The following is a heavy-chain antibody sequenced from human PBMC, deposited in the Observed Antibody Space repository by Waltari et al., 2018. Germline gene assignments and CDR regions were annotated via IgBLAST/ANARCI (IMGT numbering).Heavy chain of an antibody. CDR3: ARSRLGIFQNYFDY. D-gene: IGHD7-27*01. V-gene: IGHV4-34*01. Sequence: VQLQQWGAGLLKPSETLSLTCAVYGGSFSGYYWSWIRQPPGKGLEWIGEINHSGSTNYNPSLKSRVTISVDTSKNQFSLKLSSVTAADTAVYYCARSRLGIFQNYFDYWGQGTLVTVSS. CDR1: GGSFSGYY. J-gene: IGHJ4*02. CDR2: INHSGST.